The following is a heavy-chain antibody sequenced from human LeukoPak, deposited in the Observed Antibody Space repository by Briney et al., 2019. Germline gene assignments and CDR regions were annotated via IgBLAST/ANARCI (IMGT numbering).Heavy chain of an antibody. CDR3: ARRYSGRYYND. J-gene: IGHJ4*02. Sequence: SETLSLTCTVSGDSIGRSNCYWGWVRQPPGTGLEWIGSIYYSGDTHYNPSLKSRVTISVDPSKNQFSLKLSSVTAADTAVYYCARRYSGRYYNDWGQGTLVTVSS. V-gene: IGHV4-39*01. D-gene: IGHD1-26*01. CDR1: GDSIGRSNCY. CDR2: IYYSGDT.